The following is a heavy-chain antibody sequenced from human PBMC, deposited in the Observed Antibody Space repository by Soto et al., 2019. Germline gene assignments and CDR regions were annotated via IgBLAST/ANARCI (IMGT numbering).Heavy chain of an antibody. CDR2: ISESGGST. J-gene: IGHJ4*02. CDR1: GFIFSNYG. Sequence: TGGSLRLSCAASGFIFSNYGMNWVRQAPGKGLEWVSGISESGGSTYYADSVKGRFTLSRDNSKNTLYLQVDSLRPDDTAVYYCARRSYCSSTSCDKFFDYWGQGTLVTVSS. D-gene: IGHD2-2*02. V-gene: IGHV3-23*01. CDR3: ARRSYCSSTSCDKFFDY.